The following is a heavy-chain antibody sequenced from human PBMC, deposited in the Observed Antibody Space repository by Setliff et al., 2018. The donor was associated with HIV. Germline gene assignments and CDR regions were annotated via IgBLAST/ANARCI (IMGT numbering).Heavy chain of an antibody. CDR1: GFTFSDCS. V-gene: IGHV3-48*01. D-gene: IGHD4-17*01. CDR3: AREDGMTTVPFDY. CDR2: ITSTGSTI. J-gene: IGHJ4*02. Sequence: GGSLRLSCAASGFTFSDCSMNWVRQAPGKGLEWISYITSTGSTIFYADSVKGRFTISRDSDKNSVHLQMTSLRADDTAVYYCAREDGMTTVPFDYWGQGTLVTVSS.